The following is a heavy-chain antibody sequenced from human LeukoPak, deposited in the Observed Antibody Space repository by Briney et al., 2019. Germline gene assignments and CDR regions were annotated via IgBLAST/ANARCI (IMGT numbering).Heavy chain of an antibody. D-gene: IGHD1-26*01. Sequence: SETLSLTCSVSGGSISSSSKYWGWIRQPPGKGLEWIGSIYYSGDTYYNPSLKSRVTISVDTSKNQFSLKLSSVTAADTAVYYCARLTGRKKVGATDNYDYWGQGTLVTVSS. V-gene: IGHV4-39*01. CDR2: IYYSGDT. J-gene: IGHJ4*02. CDR3: ARLTGRKKVGATDNYDY. CDR1: GGSISSSSKY.